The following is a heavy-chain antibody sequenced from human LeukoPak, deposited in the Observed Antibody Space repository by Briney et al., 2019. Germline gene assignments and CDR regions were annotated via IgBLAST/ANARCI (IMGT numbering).Heavy chain of an antibody. V-gene: IGHV4-39*07. CDR2: MLYSGTT. CDR1: GGSISRSNYY. Sequence: SETLSLTCTVPGGSISRSNYYWGWIRQPPGQGLHWIGSMLYSGTTYYNPSLKSRITISVDTSKNQFSLKLSSVTAADTAVYYCALYDSNTGWFDPWGQGTLVTVSS. CDR3: ALYDSNTGWFDP. J-gene: IGHJ5*02. D-gene: IGHD3-22*01.